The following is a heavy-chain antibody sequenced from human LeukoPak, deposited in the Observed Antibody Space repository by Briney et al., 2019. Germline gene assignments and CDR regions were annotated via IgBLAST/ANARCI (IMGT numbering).Heavy chain of an antibody. CDR1: GFTFSSYW. D-gene: IGHD2-2*01. CDR2: IKQDGSEK. CDR3: ASYPEYCSSTSCWYYFDY. V-gene: IGHV3-7*03. Sequence: GGSLRLSCAASGFTFSSYWMSWVRQAPGKWLEWVANIKQDGSEKYYVDSVKGRFTISRDNAKNSLYLQMNSLRAEDTAVYYCASYPEYCSSTSCWYYFDYWGQGTLVTVSS. J-gene: IGHJ4*02.